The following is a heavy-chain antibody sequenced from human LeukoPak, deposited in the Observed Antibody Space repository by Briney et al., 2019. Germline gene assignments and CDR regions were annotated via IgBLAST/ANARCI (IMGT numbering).Heavy chain of an antibody. J-gene: IGHJ4*02. CDR2: LIGSSGST. Sequence: GGSLRLSCAVSGFTFATYWMSWVRQAPGKGLEWVSVLIGSSGSTDYADSVKGRFTISRDNSKNTLFLQMNSLRAEDTAIYYCAKGAYDYIEIGYFDSWGQGTLVTVSS. V-gene: IGHV3-23*01. CDR3: AKGAYDYIEIGYFDS. CDR1: GFTFATYW. D-gene: IGHD5-12*01.